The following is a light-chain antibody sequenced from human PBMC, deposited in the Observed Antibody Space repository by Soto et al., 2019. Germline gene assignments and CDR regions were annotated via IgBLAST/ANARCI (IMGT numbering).Light chain of an antibody. CDR1: QSINSF. V-gene: IGKV3-20*01. J-gene: IGKJ1*01. CDR3: QQYGTSEII. CDR2: DTS. Sequence: EIVLTQSPGTLSLSPGEGATLSCRASQSINSFLAWYQQRPGQAPRLLIYDTSSRASGIPDRFSGSGSGTDFTLTISRLETEDFAVFYCQQYGTSEIIFGQGTKVDIK.